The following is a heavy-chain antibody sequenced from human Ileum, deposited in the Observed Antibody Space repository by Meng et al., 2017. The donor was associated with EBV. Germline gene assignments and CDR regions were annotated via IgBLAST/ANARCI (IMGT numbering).Heavy chain of an antibody. CDR2: IVQSGYT. J-gene: IGHJ5*02. D-gene: IGHD4-23*01. CDR3: ARYGRCNGNSFYCFDH. V-gene: IGHV4-34*12. Sequence: QVPLQQRGTGLLKPSETLSLTLSCYDSTFNNYYWTWLRQPTGKGLEWIGEIVQSGYTQFNPSLSSRATKSRDTSKNQFSLRLNSVTAADTALYYCARYGRCNGNSFYCFDHWGQGTLVTVSS. CDR1: DSTFNNYY.